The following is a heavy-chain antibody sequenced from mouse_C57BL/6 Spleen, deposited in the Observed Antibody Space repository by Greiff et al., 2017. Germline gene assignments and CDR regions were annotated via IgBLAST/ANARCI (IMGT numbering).Heavy chain of an antibody. CDR1: GFTFSSYG. CDR2: ISSGGSYT. J-gene: IGHJ1*03. Sequence: VQLKESGGDLVKPGGSLKLSCAASGFTFSSYGMSWVRQTPDKRLEWVATISSGGSYTYYPDSVKGRFTISRDNAKNTLYLQMSSLKSEDTAMDYCARGGSSYDCDVWGTGTTVTVSS. V-gene: IGHV5-6*01. D-gene: IGHD1-1*01. CDR3: ARGGSSYDCDV.